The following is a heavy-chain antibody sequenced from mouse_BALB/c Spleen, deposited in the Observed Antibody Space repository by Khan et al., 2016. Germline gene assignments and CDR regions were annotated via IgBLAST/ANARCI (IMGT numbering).Heavy chain of an antibody. Sequence: QIQLVQSGPELKKPGETVKISCKASGYTFTNYGMNWVKQAPGKGLKWMGWINTNTGEPTYAEEFKGRFAFYLETSASTAYLQINNLKNEDTATYFCAIHYYGYFDYWGQGTTLTVSS. D-gene: IGHD1-2*01. CDR3: AIHYYGYFDY. J-gene: IGHJ2*01. CDR1: GYTFTNYG. V-gene: IGHV9-3*02. CDR2: INTNTGEP.